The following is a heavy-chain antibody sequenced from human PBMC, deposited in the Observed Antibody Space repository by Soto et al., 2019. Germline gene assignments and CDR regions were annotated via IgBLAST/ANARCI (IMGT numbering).Heavy chain of an antibody. Sequence: SETLSLTCTVSGGSISSSSYYWGWIRQPPGKGLEWIGSIYYSGSTYYNPSLKSRVTISVDTSKNQFSLKLSSVTAADTAVYYCARHAATYYHHPRGWLSDGAFDIWGQGTMVTVSS. V-gene: IGHV4-39*01. D-gene: IGHD3-3*02. CDR3: ARHAATYYHHPRGWLSDGAFDI. CDR1: GGSISSSSYY. J-gene: IGHJ3*02. CDR2: IYYSGST.